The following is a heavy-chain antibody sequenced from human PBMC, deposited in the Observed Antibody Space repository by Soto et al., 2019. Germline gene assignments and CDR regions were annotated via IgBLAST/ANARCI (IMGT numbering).Heavy chain of an antibody. D-gene: IGHD6-13*01. J-gene: IGHJ3*02. CDR1: GGTFSSYA. Sequence: SVKVSCKASGGTFSSYAISWVRQAPGQGLEWMGGIIPIFGTANYAQKFQGRVTITADESTSTAYMELSSLRSEDTAVYYCASYSRRYSSSWSDAFDIWGQGTMVTVSS. V-gene: IGHV1-69*13. CDR2: IIPIFGTA. CDR3: ASYSRRYSSSWSDAFDI.